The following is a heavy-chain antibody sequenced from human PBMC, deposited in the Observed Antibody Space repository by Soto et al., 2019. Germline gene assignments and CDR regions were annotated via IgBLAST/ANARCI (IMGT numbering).Heavy chain of an antibody. D-gene: IGHD2-8*01. Sequence: GGSLRLSCAASGFTFSSHNMNWVRQAPGKGLEWVSYIGTSSSNIYYADSVRGRFTISRDNAQNSLYLQMNSLRAEDTAVYYCAREMGSPPARGLDYWGQGTLVTVSS. CDR2: IGTSSSNI. CDR3: AREMGSPPARGLDY. CDR1: GFTFSSHN. J-gene: IGHJ4*02. V-gene: IGHV3-48*01.